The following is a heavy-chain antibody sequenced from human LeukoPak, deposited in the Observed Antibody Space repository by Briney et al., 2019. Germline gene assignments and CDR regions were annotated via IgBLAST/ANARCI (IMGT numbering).Heavy chain of an antibody. Sequence: GGSLRFSCAASGFTFSSYAMSWVRQAPGKGLEWVSAISGSGGSTYYADSVKGRFTISRDNSKNTLYLQTNSLRAEDTAVYYCASRITMVRGVITDFDYWGQGTLVTVSS. CDR3: ASRITMVRGVITDFDY. V-gene: IGHV3-23*01. D-gene: IGHD3-10*01. CDR2: ISGSGGST. CDR1: GFTFSSYA. J-gene: IGHJ4*02.